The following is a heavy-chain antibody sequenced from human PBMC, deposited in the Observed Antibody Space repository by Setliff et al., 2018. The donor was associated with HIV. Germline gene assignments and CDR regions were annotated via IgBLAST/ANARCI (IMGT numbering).Heavy chain of an antibody. V-gene: IGHV1-69*13. CDR1: GGTFNNYA. D-gene: IGHD5-18*01. CDR2: IIPMFGTP. CDR3: AKGNTAMVYPYYYGMDV. J-gene: IGHJ6*02. Sequence: SVKVSCKASGGTFNNYAINWVRQAPGQGLEWMGGIIPMFGTPNYAQKFQGRVTITADESTGTAYMELSSLRSEDAAVYYCAKGNTAMVYPYYYGMDVWGQGTTVTVSS.